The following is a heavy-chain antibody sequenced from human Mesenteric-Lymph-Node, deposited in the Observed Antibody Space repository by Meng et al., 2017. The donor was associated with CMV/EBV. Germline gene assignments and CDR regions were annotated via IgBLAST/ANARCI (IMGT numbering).Heavy chain of an antibody. Sequence: SVKVSCKASGGPFSPYAISWVRQAPGQGLEWMGGIIPIFGTTNYAQKFQGRVTITTDESTSTAYMDLSSLRSEDTAVYYCARDPSSSWTYGLDVWGQGTTVTVSS. CDR3: ARDPSSSWTYGLDV. D-gene: IGHD6-13*01. CDR1: GGPFSPYA. J-gene: IGHJ6*02. CDR2: IIPIFGTT. V-gene: IGHV1-69*05.